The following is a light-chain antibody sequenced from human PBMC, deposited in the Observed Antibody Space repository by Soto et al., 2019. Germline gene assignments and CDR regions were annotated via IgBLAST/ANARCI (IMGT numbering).Light chain of an antibody. Sequence: QSALTQPASVSVSPGQSITISCTGTATDVGSYNYVSWYQQHPNKAPKLMIYEVSNRPSGISNRFFGSKSGNTASLTISGLPAEDEADYYCSSFTSSLTWVFGGGTKVTVL. CDR2: EVS. CDR1: ATDVGSYNY. V-gene: IGLV2-14*01. J-gene: IGLJ3*02. CDR3: SSFTSSLTWV.